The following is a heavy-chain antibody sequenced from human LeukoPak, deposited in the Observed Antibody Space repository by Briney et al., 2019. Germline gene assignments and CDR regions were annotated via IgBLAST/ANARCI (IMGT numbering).Heavy chain of an antibody. Sequence: GGSLRLSCAASGFTFSNYAIHWVRQAPGKGPEWVSGSSGSGASTYYADSVKGRFTVSRDNSMTTLYLQMDSLRVDDTAVYYCARGAFYGANSPTDHWGQGTLVTVSS. V-gene: IGHV3-23*01. CDR2: SSGSGAST. J-gene: IGHJ4*02. D-gene: IGHD4-23*01. CDR1: GFTFSNYA. CDR3: ARGAFYGANSPTDH.